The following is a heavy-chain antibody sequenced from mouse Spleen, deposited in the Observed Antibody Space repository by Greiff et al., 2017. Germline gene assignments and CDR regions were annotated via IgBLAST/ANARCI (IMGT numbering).Heavy chain of an antibody. Sequence: EVQLQQSGPELVKPGASVKMSCKASGYTFTDYNMHWVKQSHGKSLEWIGYINPNNGGTSYNQKFKGKATLTVNKSSSTAYMELRSLTSEDSAVYYCARWKGLRPYAMDYWGQGTSVTVSS. V-gene: IGHV1-22*01. CDR2: INPNNGGT. CDR3: ARWKGLRPYAMDY. D-gene: IGHD3-3*01. J-gene: IGHJ4*01. CDR1: GYTFTDYN.